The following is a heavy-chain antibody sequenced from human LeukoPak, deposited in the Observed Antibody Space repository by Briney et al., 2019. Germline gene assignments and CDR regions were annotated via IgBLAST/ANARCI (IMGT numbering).Heavy chain of an antibody. CDR1: GYTFTGYY. J-gene: IGHJ5*02. D-gene: IGHD2-2*01. Sequence: GASVKVSCKASGYTFTGYYMHWVRQAPGQGLEWMGWINPNSGGTNYAQKFQGRVTMTRDTSISTAYMELSRLRSDDTAVYYCARGGLGYCSSTSCRAWFDPWGQGTLVTVSS. V-gene: IGHV1-2*02. CDR2: INPNSGGT. CDR3: ARGGLGYCSSTSCRAWFDP.